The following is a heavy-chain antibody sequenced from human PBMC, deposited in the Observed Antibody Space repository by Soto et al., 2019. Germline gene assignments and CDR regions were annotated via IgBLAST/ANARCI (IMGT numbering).Heavy chain of an antibody. J-gene: IGHJ6*03. D-gene: IGHD2-2*01. CDR2: IRSKAYGGTT. V-gene: IGHV3-49*03. CDR3: TRDQRLLNPNCSSTSCYVFYYYYYMDV. Sequence: GGSLRLSCTASGFTFGDYAMSWFRQAPGKGLEWVGFIRSKAYGGTTEYAASVKGRFTISRDDSKSIAYLQMNSLKTEDTAVYYCTRDQRLLNPNCSSTSCYVFYYYYYMDVWGKGTTVTVSS. CDR1: GFTFGDYA.